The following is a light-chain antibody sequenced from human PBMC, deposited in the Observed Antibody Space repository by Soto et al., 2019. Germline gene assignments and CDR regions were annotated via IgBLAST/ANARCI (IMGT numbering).Light chain of an antibody. CDR2: DAS. V-gene: IGKV3-11*01. J-gene: IGKJ4*01. CDR3: QQRSNWPLLT. Sequence: EIVLTQSPATRSLSPGERATLSCSASQSVSSYLAWYQQKPGQAPRLLIYDASNRATGIPARFRGSGSGTDFTLTISSLEPEDFAFYYCQQRSNWPLLTFGGGTKVEI. CDR1: QSVSSY.